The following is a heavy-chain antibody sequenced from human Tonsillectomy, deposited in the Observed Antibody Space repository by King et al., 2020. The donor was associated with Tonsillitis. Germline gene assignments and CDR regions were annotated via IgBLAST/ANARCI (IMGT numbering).Heavy chain of an antibody. Sequence: QLQESGPGLVKPSETLSLTCTVSGGSISSSTYYWGWIRQPPGKGLEWIGSIYYTGSTYYNPSLKSRVSISVDTSKNQFSLKRSSVTAADTAVYYCARLKRGIETWGQGTLVTVSS. J-gene: IGHJ4*02. CDR2: IYYTGST. CDR1: GGSISSSTYY. CDR3: ARLKRGIET. D-gene: IGHD5-24*01. V-gene: IGHV4-39*07.